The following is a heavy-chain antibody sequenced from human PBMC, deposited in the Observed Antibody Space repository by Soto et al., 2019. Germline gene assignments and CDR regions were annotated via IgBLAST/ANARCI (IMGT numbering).Heavy chain of an antibody. CDR1: GLTFSDYY. CDR3: ARQVKGDFWSGYNYYYYYYMDV. J-gene: IGHJ6*03. Sequence: GGSLRLSCAASGLTFSDYYMSWVRQAPGKGLEWVSYISSSGATIYYVDSVKGRFTISRDNAQNSLYLQMNSLRAEDTAVYYCARQVKGDFWSGYNYYYYYYMDVWGKGTTVTVSS. D-gene: IGHD3-3*01. V-gene: IGHV3-11*01. CDR2: ISSSGATI.